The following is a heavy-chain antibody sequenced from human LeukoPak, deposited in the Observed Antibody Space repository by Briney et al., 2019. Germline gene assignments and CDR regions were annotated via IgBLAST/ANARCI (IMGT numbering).Heavy chain of an antibody. V-gene: IGHV3-48*01. CDR3: GRDGGGDY. CDR2: ITSGSSTI. J-gene: IGHJ4*02. CDR1: GFTFSLYS. Sequence: GGSLRLSCAASGFTFSLYSMNWVRQAPGKGLEWVSYITSGSSTIYYADSVKGRFTISRDNAKNSLFLQMDSLGAEDTAVCYCGRDGGGDYWGQGTLVTVSS. D-gene: IGHD3-16*01.